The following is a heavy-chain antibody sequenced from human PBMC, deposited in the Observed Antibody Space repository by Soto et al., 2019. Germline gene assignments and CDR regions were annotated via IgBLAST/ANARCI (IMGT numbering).Heavy chain of an antibody. V-gene: IGHV1-18*01. Sequence: ASVKVSCKASGYTFTSYGISWVRQAPGQGLEWMGWISAYNGNTNYAQKLQGRVTMTTDTSTSTAYMELRSLRSADTAVYYCARQAYSSSSRAGPYYYYGMDVWGQGTTVTVSS. CDR2: ISAYNGNT. D-gene: IGHD6-6*01. CDR1: GYTFTSYG. CDR3: ARQAYSSSSRAGPYYYYGMDV. J-gene: IGHJ6*02.